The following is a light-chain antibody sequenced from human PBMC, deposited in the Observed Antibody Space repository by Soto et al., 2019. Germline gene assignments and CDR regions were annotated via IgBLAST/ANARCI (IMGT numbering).Light chain of an antibody. CDR2: DVS. J-gene: IGLJ1*01. CDR1: SSDVGGYNY. V-gene: IGLV2-14*01. Sequence: QSALTQPASVSGSPGQSITISCTGTSSDVGGYNYVSWYRQHPGKAPKLMIYDVSNRPSGVSNRFSGSKSGNTASLTISGLQAEDEAEYYCSSYTSSSTLYVFGSGTKLTVL. CDR3: SSYTSSSTLYV.